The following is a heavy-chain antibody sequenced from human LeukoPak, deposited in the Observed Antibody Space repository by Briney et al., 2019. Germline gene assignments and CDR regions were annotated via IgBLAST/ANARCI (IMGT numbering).Heavy chain of an antibody. J-gene: IGHJ3*02. V-gene: IGHV4-31*11. D-gene: IGHD3-22*01. CDR1: GGSFSGYY. CDR2: IYYSGST. CDR3: ARESAMIVVAGDAFDI. Sequence: SETLSLTCAVYGGSFSGYYWSWIRQHPGKGLEWIGYIYYSGSTYYNPSLKSRVTISVDTSKNQFSLKLSSVIAADTAVYYCARESAMIVVAGDAFDIWGQGTMVTVSS.